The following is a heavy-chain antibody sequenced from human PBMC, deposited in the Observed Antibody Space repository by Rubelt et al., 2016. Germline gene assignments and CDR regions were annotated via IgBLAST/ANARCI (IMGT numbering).Heavy chain of an antibody. D-gene: IGHD2-21*02. CDR1: GYTFTSYG. Sequence: QVQLVQSGAEVKKPGASVKVSCKASGYTFTSYGISWVRQAPGQGLEWMGWINPNTGATNYAQTFYGRVTMTRDTSINTAYMGVSRLGYDDTALYFCVKDDCGGDCSTFDFWGQGTRVTVSS. J-gene: IGHJ4*02. CDR3: VKDDCGGDCSTFDF. V-gene: IGHV1-2*02. CDR2: INPNTGAT.